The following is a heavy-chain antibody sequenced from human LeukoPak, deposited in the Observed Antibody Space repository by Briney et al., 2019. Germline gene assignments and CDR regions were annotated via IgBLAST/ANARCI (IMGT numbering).Heavy chain of an antibody. CDR2: IWYDGSNK. D-gene: IGHD2-15*01. CDR3: ARELPYCSGGSCYSIYGMGV. CDR1: GFTFSSYG. Sequence: GGSLRLSCAASGFTFSSYGMHWVRQAPGKGLEWVAVIWYDGSNKYYADSVKGRFTISRDNSKNTLYLQMNSLRAEDTAVYYCARELPYCSGGSCYSIYGMGVWGKGTTVTVSS. V-gene: IGHV3-33*01. J-gene: IGHJ6*04.